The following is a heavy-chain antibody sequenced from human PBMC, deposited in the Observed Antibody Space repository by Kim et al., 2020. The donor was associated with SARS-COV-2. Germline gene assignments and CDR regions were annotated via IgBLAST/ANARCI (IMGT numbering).Heavy chain of an antibody. CDR2: IKQDGSEK. CDR3: ARSYCSGGSCYPDY. D-gene: IGHD2-15*01. V-gene: IGHV3-7*05. J-gene: IGHJ4*02. CDR1: GFTFSSYW. Sequence: GGSLRLSCAASGFTFSSYWMSWVRQAPGKGLEWVANIKQDGSEKYYVDSVKGRFTISRDNAKNSLYLQMNSLRAEDTAVYYCARSYCSGGSCYPDYWGQGTLVTVSS.